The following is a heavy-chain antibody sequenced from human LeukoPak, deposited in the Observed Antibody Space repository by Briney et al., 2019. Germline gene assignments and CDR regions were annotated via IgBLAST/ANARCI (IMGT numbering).Heavy chain of an antibody. D-gene: IGHD4-23*01. CDR2: ISSSSSTI. CDR3: AKGYSLTMVVTFQDY. J-gene: IGHJ4*02. Sequence: GGSLRLSCAASGFTFSSYSMNWVRQAPGKGLEWVSYISSSSSTIYYADSVKGRFTISRDNSENTLYLQMNSLRAEDTAVYYCAKGYSLTMVVTFQDYWGQGNLVTVSS. V-gene: IGHV3-48*01. CDR1: GFTFSSYS.